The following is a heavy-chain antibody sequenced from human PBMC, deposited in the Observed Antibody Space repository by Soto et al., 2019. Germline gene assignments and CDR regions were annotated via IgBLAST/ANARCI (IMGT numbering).Heavy chain of an antibody. CDR1: GFTFSTYG. J-gene: IGHJ4*02. D-gene: IGHD1-26*01. CDR2: ISSDGSNK. Sequence: QVQLVESGGGVVQPGRSLRLSCATSGFTFSTYGMHWVRQAPGKGLEWVAVISSDGSNKYQADSVKGRFTLSRDNPKHTLYLQMNRLRDEEMGVYYCAKAKYSGSSYFDYWGQGTLVTVSS. V-gene: IGHV3-30*18. CDR3: AKAKYSGSSYFDY.